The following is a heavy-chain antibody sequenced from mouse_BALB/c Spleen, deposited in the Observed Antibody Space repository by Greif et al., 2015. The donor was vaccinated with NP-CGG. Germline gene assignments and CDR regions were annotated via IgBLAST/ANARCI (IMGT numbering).Heavy chain of an antibody. CDR2: IDPANGNT. Sequence: AHVKQSGAELVKPGASVKLSCTASGFNIKDTYMHWVKQRPEQGLEWIGRIDPANGNTKYDPKFQGKATITADTSSNTAYLQLSSLTSEDTAVYYCARWDDYDEDYWGQGTTLTVSS. CDR3: ARWDDYDEDY. CDR1: GFNIKDTY. V-gene: IGHV14-3*02. J-gene: IGHJ2*01. D-gene: IGHD2-4*01.